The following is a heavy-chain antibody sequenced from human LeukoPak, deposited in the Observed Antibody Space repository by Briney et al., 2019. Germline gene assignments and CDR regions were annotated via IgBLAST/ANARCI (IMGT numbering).Heavy chain of an antibody. J-gene: IGHJ4*01. CDR1: GFTFSTYW. D-gene: IGHD5-18*01. CDR2: MSSSGSNI. Sequence: QPGGSLRLSCAASGFTFSTYWMSWVRQAPGKGLDWVSYMSSSGSNIKYADSVKGRFTISRDNAKNSLYLQMNSLRAEDTAVYYCARYSYGIGDFDYWGQGTLVTVSS. CDR3: ARYSYGIGDFDY. V-gene: IGHV3-48*04.